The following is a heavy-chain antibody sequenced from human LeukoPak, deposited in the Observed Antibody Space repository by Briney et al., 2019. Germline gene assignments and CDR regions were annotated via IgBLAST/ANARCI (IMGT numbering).Heavy chain of an antibody. Sequence: ASVKVSCKASGYTFSDYYMHWVRQAPGQGLEWMGWINPNSGGTNYAQKFQGRVTMTRDTSISTAYMELSRLRSDDTAVYYCARDGDGYNYGYFDYWGQGTLVTVSS. CDR2: INPNSGGT. D-gene: IGHD5-24*01. V-gene: IGHV1-2*02. J-gene: IGHJ4*02. CDR1: GYTFSDYY. CDR3: ARDGDGYNYGYFDY.